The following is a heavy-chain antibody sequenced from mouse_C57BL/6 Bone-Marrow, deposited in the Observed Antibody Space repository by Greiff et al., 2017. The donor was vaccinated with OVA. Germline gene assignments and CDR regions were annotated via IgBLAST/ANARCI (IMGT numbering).Heavy chain of an antibody. CDR1: GFNIKDDY. J-gene: IGHJ1*03. D-gene: IGHD2-4*01. V-gene: IGHV14-4*01. CDR2: IDPENGDT. CDR3: TTIYYDYDGDWYFDV. Sequence: EVQLQESGAELVRPGASVKLSCTASGFNIKDDYMPWVKQRPEQGLEWIGWIDPENGDTEYASKFQGKAPITADTSSNTAYLQLSSLTSEDTAVDYSTTIYYDYDGDWYFDVWGTGTTVTGSS.